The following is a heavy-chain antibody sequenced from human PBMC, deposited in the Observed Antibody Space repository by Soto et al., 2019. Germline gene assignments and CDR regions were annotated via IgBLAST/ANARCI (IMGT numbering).Heavy chain of an antibody. CDR3: AANTYYYDSSGYYPDY. CDR2: IVVGGGNT. CDR1: GFTFTSSA. J-gene: IGHJ4*02. V-gene: IGHV1-58*01. D-gene: IGHD3-22*01. Sequence: SVKVSCKASGFTFTSSAVQWVRQARGQRLEWIGWIVVGGGNTNYAQKFQERVTITRDMSTSTAYMELSSLRSEDTAVYYCAANTYYYDSSGYYPDYWGQGTLVTVSS.